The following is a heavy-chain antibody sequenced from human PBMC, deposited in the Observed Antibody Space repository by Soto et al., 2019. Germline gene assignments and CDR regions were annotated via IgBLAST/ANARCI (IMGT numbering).Heavy chain of an antibody. D-gene: IGHD3-10*01. CDR3: AKGGEARGIDY. Sequence: GGALRVSCAASGFTFSNFSMTWVRPAPGKGLGWVPTMSTGGGNRYYADPGKGRFPTPRDNPENTGYLQMNSLRVDATALFYCAKGGEARGIDYWGPGTLVTVSS. V-gene: IGHV3-23*01. CDR2: MSTGGGNR. J-gene: IGHJ4*02. CDR1: GFTFSNFS.